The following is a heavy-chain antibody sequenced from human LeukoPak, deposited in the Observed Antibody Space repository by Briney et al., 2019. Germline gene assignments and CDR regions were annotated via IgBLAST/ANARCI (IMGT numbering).Heavy chain of an antibody. CDR1: GYTFTSYD. D-gene: IGHD5-18*01. CDR2: MSPNSGNT. Sequence: ASVKVSCKASGYTFTSYDINWVRQATGQGLEWMGWMSPNSGNTGSAQKFQGRVTFTRDTSISTSFMEFSSLRSEDTAIYYCARGRPDTSVPRTYYMDVWGKGTTVTVSS. J-gene: IGHJ6*03. CDR3: ARGRPDTSVPRTYYMDV. V-gene: IGHV1-8*01.